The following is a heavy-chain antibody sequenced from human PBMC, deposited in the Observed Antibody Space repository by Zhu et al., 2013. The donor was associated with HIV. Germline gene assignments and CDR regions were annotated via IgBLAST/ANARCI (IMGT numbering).Heavy chain of an antibody. Sequence: QVQLVQSGAEVKKPGASVKLSCKASGYTFTSHYIHWLREAPGQGLEWMGVINPSGGRPNYAQSFQGRVTMTTDTSSTTVYMELRSLRSDDTAVYYCARVQWRSGTNSDFDPWGQGSLVTVSS. V-gene: IGHV1-46*01. CDR3: ARVQWRSGTNSDFDP. CDR1: GYTFTSHY. D-gene: IGHD6-19*01. CDR2: INPSGGRP. J-gene: IGHJ5*02.